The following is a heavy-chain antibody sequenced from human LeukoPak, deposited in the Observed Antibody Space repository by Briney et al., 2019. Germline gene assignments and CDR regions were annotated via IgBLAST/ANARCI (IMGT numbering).Heavy chain of an antibody. Sequence: SETLSLTCTVSGYSISTGYYWGWIRQPPGKGLEWIGNIYYSGSTYYNASLQSRVTISIDTSKNQFSLRLNSVTAADTAMYYCAKSGGYGLIDYWGQGTLVTVSS. CDR1: GYSISTGYY. V-gene: IGHV4-38-2*02. CDR2: IYYSGST. J-gene: IGHJ4*02. CDR3: AKSGGYGLIDY. D-gene: IGHD1-26*01.